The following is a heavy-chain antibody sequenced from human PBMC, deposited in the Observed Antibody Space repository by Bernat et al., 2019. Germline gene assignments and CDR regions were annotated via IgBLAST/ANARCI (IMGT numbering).Heavy chain of an antibody. CDR3: ARVSVATITNWFDP. CDR1: GGSISSYY. V-gene: IGHV4-59*01. J-gene: IGHJ5*02. Sequence: VQLQESGPGLVKPSETLSLTCTVSGGSISSYYWSWIRQPPGKGLEWIGYIYYSGSTNYNPSLKSRVTISVDTSKNQFSLKLSSVTAADTAVYYCARVSVATITNWFDPWGQGTLVTVSS. D-gene: IGHD5-12*01. CDR2: IYYSGST.